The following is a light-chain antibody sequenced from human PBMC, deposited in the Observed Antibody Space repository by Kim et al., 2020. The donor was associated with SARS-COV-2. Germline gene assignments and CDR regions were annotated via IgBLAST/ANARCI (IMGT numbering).Light chain of an antibody. CDR1: KLGDKY. Sequence: SYELTQPPSVSVSPGQTASITCSGDKLGDKYACWYQQKPGQSPVLVIYQDSKRPSGIPERFSGSNSGNTATLTISGTQARDEADYHCQAWDSSTEGFGGG. CDR3: QAWDSSTEG. CDR2: QDS. J-gene: IGLJ2*01. V-gene: IGLV3-1*01.